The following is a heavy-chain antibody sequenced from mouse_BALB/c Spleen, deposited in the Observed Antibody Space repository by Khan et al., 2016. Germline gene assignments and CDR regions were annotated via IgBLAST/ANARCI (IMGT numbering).Heavy chain of an antibody. CDR3: ARSGYCLYYYVMDC. CDR1: GFNIKDTY. CDR2: IDPANGNS. J-gene: IGHJ4*01. V-gene: IGHV14-3*02. Sequence: EVQLQESGAELVKPGASVKVSCTASGFNIKDTYMHWVKQRPEQGLEWIGKIDPANGNSKYDAKFQGRATITADTSSNTAYLQLSTLTYEDTAVYYCARSGYCLYYYVMDCWGQGTSVTVSS. D-gene: IGHD2-3*01.